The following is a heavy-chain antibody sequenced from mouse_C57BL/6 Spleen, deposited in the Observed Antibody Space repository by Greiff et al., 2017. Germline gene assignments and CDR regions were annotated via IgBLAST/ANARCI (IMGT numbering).Heavy chain of an antibody. V-gene: IGHV1-7*01. CDR2: INTSSGYT. CDR1: GYTFTSYW. D-gene: IGHD2-5*01. Sequence: QVNVKQSGAELAKPGASVKLSCKASGYTFTSYWMHWVKQRPGQGLEWIGYINTSSGYTKYNQKFKDKATLTADKSSSTAYMQLSSLTYEDSAVYYCARDYSNYYAMDYWGQGTSVTVSS. J-gene: IGHJ4*01. CDR3: ARDYSNYYAMDY.